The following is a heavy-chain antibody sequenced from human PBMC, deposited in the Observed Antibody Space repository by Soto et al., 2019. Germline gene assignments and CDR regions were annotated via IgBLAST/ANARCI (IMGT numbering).Heavy chain of an antibody. D-gene: IGHD4-17*01. J-gene: IGHJ6*01. Sequence: PGESLKISCKGSGYSFTSYWIGWVRQMPGKGLEWMGIIYPGDSDTRYSPSFQGQVTISADKSISTAYLQWSSLKALDTAMYYCARLTNGGATTVVTRVSVSYGMDVWGQGTTVTVSS. CDR1: GYSFTSYW. V-gene: IGHV5-51*01. CDR2: IYPGDSDT. CDR3: ARLTNGGATTVVTRVSVSYGMDV.